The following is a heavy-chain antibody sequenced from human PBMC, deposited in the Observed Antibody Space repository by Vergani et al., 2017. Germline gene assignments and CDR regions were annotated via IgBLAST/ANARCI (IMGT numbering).Heavy chain of an antibody. CDR3: ARVEVTMVRGVIIISGGDLYYYYGMDV. CDR2: ISWNSRSI. CDR1: GFTFDDYA. D-gene: IGHD3-10*01. J-gene: IGHJ6*02. V-gene: IGHV3-9*01. Sequence: EVQLVESGGGLVQPGRSLRLSCAASGFTFDDYAMHWVRQPPGKGLEWVSGISWNSRSIGYADSVKGRFTISRDNARDSLYLQMNSLRAEDTAVYYCARVEVTMVRGVIIISGGDLYYYYGMDVWGQGTTVTVSS.